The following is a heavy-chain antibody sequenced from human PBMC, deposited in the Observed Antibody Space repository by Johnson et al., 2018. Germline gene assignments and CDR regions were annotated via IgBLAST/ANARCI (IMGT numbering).Heavy chain of an antibody. V-gene: IGHV1-69*09. CDR2: IIPILGIA. D-gene: IGHD2-15*01. Sequence: VQLVESGAEVKKPGSSVKVSCKASGGTFSSYTISWVRQAPGQGLEWMGRIIPILGIANYAQKFQGRVTITADKSTSTAYMELSSLSSEEPGVYYGARGLGYCSGGSCNLGYFQHWGQGTLVTVSS. CDR3: ARGLGYCSGGSCNLGYFQH. J-gene: IGHJ1*01. CDR1: GGTFSSYT.